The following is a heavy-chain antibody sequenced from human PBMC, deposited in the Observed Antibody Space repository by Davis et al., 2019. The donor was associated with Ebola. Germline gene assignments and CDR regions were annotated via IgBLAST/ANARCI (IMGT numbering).Heavy chain of an antibody. J-gene: IGHJ5*02. CDR3: ARISSVRGLSSWYEEGWFDP. CDR2: IYWNDDK. D-gene: IGHD6-13*01. Sequence: SGPTLVKPTQTLTLTCTFSGFSLSTSGVGVGWIRQPPGKALEWLALIYWNDDKRYSPSLKSRLTITKDTSKNQVVLTMTNMDPVDTATYYCARISSVRGLSSWYEEGWFDPWGQGTLVTVSS. CDR1: GFSLSTSGVG. V-gene: IGHV2-5*01.